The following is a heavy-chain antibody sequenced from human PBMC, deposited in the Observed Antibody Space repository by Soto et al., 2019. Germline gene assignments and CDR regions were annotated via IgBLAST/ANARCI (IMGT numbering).Heavy chain of an antibody. CDR2: INAGNGNT. Sequence: ASVKVSCKASGYTFTSYGISWVRQAPGQRLEWMGWINAGNGNTKYSQKFQGRVTITRDTSASTAYMELSSLRSEDTAVYYCARDTELFDYYYYMDVWGKGTTVTVSS. J-gene: IGHJ6*03. CDR1: GYTFTSYG. D-gene: IGHD3-10*01. CDR3: ARDTELFDYYYYMDV. V-gene: IGHV1-3*01.